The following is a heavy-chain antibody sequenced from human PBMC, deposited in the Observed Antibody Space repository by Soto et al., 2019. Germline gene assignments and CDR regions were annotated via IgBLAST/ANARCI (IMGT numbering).Heavy chain of an antibody. J-gene: IGHJ6*02. Sequence: EVQLVESGGGLVKPGGSLRLSCAASGFTFSSYAMSWVRQAPGKGLEWVSAISGSGGSTYYADSVKGRFTISRDNSKNTLYLQMNSLRAEDTAVYYCAKTPGYCSSTSCYWGDYYYGMDVWGQGTTVTVSS. D-gene: IGHD2-2*01. CDR1: GFTFSSYA. CDR3: AKTPGYCSSTSCYWGDYYYGMDV. CDR2: ISGSGGST. V-gene: IGHV3-23*04.